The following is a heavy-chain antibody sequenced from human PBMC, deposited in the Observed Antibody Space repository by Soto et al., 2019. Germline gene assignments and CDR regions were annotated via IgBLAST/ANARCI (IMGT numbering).Heavy chain of an antibody. V-gene: IGHV4-4*02. CDR3: ARGAMVRGENDYYDYGMDV. Sequence: SETLSLTCGFSRCSISGSNWCSCVRQPPGNGLXWVGEIYHRGNTHYNPSLQSPVTISVDTSKNQFSLKLSSVTAADTDVYYCARGAMVRGENDYYDYGMDVWGQGTTVTVSS. CDR1: RCSISGSNW. J-gene: IGHJ6*02. CDR2: IYHRGNT. D-gene: IGHD3-10*01.